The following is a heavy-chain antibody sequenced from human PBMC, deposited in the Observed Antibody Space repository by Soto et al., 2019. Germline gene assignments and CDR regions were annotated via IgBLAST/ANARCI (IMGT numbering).Heavy chain of an antibody. CDR1: GFTFSGSA. J-gene: IGHJ4*02. D-gene: IGHD2-21*02. CDR3: TRLYCGGDCDFDS. CDR2: IRDKANSYAT. V-gene: IGHV3-73*02. Sequence: EVQLVESGGGLVQPGGSLKLSCAASGFTFSGSAMHWVRQAPGKGLEWVGRIRDKANSYATAYTASVKGRFTISRDDSKNTASLQMNSLKTEDTAVYYCTRLYCGGDCDFDSWGQGTLVTVSS.